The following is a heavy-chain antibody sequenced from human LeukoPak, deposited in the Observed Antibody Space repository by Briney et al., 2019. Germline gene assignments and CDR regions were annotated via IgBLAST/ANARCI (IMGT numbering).Heavy chain of an antibody. V-gene: IGHV1-69*13. CDR1: GGTFSSYS. J-gene: IGHJ4*02. Sequence: GASVRVSCRASGGTFSSYSISGVRQAPGQGLEWMGGIIPIFGTTNYAQKFQGGITITGDESAGSVFMEVSSLRSGDTAVYYCGRDGLFFGDGYNPPDSWGQGTLGTVSS. CDR3: GRDGLFFGDGYNPPDS. D-gene: IGHD5-24*01. CDR2: IIPIFGTT.